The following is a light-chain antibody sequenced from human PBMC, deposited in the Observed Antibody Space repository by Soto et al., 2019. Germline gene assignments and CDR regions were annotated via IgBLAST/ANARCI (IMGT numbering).Light chain of an antibody. Sequence: DIQMTQSPSSLSESVGDRVTITCRASQYVDTYLNWYQQKPGKAPKLLIYGASSLQSGVPSRFSGIGSGTDFTLTISSLQPEDSANYYCQQSYRTPRSFGQGTKVEVK. V-gene: IGKV1-39*01. CDR3: QQSYRTPRS. J-gene: IGKJ1*01. CDR1: QYVDTY. CDR2: GAS.